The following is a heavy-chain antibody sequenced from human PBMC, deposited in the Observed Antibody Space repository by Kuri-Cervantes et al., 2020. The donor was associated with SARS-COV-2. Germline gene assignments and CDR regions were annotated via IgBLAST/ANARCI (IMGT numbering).Heavy chain of an antibody. J-gene: IGHJ2*01. CDR1: GGSFSGYY. Sequence: SETPSLTCAVYGGSFSGYYWSWIRQPPGKGLEWIGEINHSGSTNYNPSLKSRVTISVDTSKNQFSLKLSSVAAADTAVCYCARPYGDDPNWYFDLWGRGTLVTVSS. V-gene: IGHV4-34*01. CDR2: INHSGST. CDR3: ARPYGDDPNWYFDL. D-gene: IGHD4-17*01.